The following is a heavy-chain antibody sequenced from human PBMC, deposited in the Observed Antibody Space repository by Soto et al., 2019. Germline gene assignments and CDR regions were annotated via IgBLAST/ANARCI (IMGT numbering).Heavy chain of an antibody. CDR1: GGSISSGGYY. J-gene: IGHJ5*02. CDR2: IYYSGST. V-gene: IGHV4-31*03. Sequence: TLSLTCTVSGGSISSGGYYWSWIRQHPGKGLEWIGYIYYSGSTYYNPSLKSRVTITVDTSKNQFSLKLSSVTAADTAVYYCARAGYSSSSRDWFDPWGQGTLVTVSS. CDR3: ARAGYSSSSRDWFDP. D-gene: IGHD6-6*01.